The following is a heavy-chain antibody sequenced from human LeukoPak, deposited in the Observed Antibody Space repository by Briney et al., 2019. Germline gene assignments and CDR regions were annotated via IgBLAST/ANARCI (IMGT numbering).Heavy chain of an antibody. J-gene: IGHJ1*01. D-gene: IGHD2-2*01. Sequence: GGSLRLSCAASGFTFSSYAMSWVRQAPGKGLEWVSAISSSGGSTYYADSVKGRFTISRDNSKNSLYLQLNSLRAEDTAVYYCGKGGGSSCYSMSQQWGEGTLGSLS. CDR1: GFTFSSYA. CDR2: ISSSGGST. V-gene: IGHV3-23*01. CDR3: GKGGGSSCYSMSQQ.